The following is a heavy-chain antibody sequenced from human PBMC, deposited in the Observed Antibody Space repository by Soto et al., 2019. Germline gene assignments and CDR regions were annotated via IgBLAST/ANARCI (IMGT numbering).Heavy chain of an antibody. Sequence: GGSLRLSCAASGFTFSSYGMHWVRQAPGKGLEWVAVIWYDGSNKYYVDSVKGRFTISRDNSKNTLYLQMNSLRAEDTAVYYCARDECSGGSCYPGYDDAFDIWGQGTMVTVSS. CDR3: ARDECSGGSCYPGYDDAFDI. V-gene: IGHV3-33*01. J-gene: IGHJ3*02. D-gene: IGHD2-15*01. CDR1: GFTFSSYG. CDR2: IWYDGSNK.